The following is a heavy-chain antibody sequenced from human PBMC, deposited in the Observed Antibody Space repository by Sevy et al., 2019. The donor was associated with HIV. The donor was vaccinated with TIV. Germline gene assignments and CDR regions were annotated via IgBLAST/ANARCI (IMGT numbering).Heavy chain of an antibody. Sequence: GGSLRLSCAASGFTFNDYGMHWVRQAPGKGLEWVSGISWNSGSKGYVDSVKGRFIISRDNAKNSLYLQMNSPRAEDTALYYCTKSLSYGYYYYGMDVWGQGTTVTVSS. CDR2: ISWNSGSK. J-gene: IGHJ6*02. V-gene: IGHV3-9*01. CDR3: TKSLSYGYYYYGMDV. CDR1: GFTFNDYG. D-gene: IGHD3-16*02.